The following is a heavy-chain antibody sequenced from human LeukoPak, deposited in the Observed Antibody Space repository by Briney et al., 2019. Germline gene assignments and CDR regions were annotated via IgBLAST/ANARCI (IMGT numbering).Heavy chain of an antibody. CDR1: GSTFSSYA. V-gene: IGHV3-30*04. Sequence: GRSLRLSCAASGSTFSSYAMHWVRQAPGKGLEWVAVISYDGSNKYYADSVKGRFTISRDNSKNTLYLQMNSLRAEDTAVYYCARDLANYYYYGMDVWGKGTTVTVSS. CDR3: ARDLANYYYYGMDV. CDR2: ISYDGSNK. J-gene: IGHJ6*04.